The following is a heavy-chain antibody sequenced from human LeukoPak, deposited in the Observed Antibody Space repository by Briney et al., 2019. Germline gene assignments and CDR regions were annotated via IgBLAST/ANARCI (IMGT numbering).Heavy chain of an antibody. D-gene: IGHD6-13*01. J-gene: IGHJ4*02. Sequence: SETLSLTCTVSGGSISSSSYYWGWIPQPPGKGLEWIGSIYYSGSTYYNPSLKSRVTISVDTSKNQFSLKLSSVTAADTAVYYCARTFEYSSSWYKFDYWGQGTLVTVSS. CDR1: GGSISSSSYY. V-gene: IGHV4-39*01. CDR3: ARTFEYSSSWYKFDY. CDR2: IYYSGST.